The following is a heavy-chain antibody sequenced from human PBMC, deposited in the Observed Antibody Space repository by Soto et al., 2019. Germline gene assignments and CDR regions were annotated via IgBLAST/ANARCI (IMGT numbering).Heavy chain of an antibody. J-gene: IGHJ4*02. V-gene: IGHV3-30*18. CDR2: ISYDGSNK. CDR3: AKDVKGYYFDY. CDR1: GFTFSRYG. Sequence: QVQLVESGGGVVQPGRSLRLSCAASGFTFSRYGMHWVRQAPGKGLEWVAVISYDGSNKYYADSVKGRFTISRDNSKNTLYLQMNSLRAEDTAVYYCAKDVKGYYFDYWGQGTLVTVSS.